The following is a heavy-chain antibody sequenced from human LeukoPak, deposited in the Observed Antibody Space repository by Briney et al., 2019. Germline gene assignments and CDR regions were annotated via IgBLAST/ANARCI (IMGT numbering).Heavy chain of an antibody. CDR2: IYYSGGT. CDR1: GGSISSDH. CDR3: ARDLEAAASGAFDI. V-gene: IGHV4-59*01. J-gene: IGHJ3*02. Sequence: SETLSLTCTVSGGSISSDHWNWIRQPPGKGLEWIGCIYYSGGTNYNPSLRSRVTISVDTSENQFSLKLSSVTAADTAVYYCARDLEAAASGAFDIWGQGTMVTVSS. D-gene: IGHD6-13*01.